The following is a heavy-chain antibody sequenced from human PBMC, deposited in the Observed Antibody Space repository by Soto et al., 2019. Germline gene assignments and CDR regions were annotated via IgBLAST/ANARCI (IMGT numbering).Heavy chain of an antibody. CDR1: GFTFTRYS. CDR3: ARESEDLTSNFDY. CDR2: ISSTTNYI. Sequence: GGSLRLSCAASGFTFTRYSMNWVRQAPGKGLEWVSAISSTTNYIYYADSMKGRFTVSRDNAKNSVYLEMNSLSAEDTALYYCARESEDLTSNFDYWGQGTLVTVSS. V-gene: IGHV3-21*01. J-gene: IGHJ4*02.